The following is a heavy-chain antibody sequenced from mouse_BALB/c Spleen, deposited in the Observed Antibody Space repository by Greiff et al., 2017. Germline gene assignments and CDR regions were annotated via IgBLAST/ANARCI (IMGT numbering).Heavy chain of an antibody. Sequence: EVQLVESGGDLVKPGGSLKLSCAASGFTFSSYGMSWVRQTPDKRLEWVATISSGGSYTYYPDSVKGRFTISRDNAKNTLYLQMSSLKSEDTAMYYCARRRYDVYAMDYWGQGTSVTVSS. V-gene: IGHV5-6*01. CDR3: ARRRYDVYAMDY. J-gene: IGHJ4*01. D-gene: IGHD2-14*01. CDR2: ISSGGSYT. CDR1: GFTFSSYG.